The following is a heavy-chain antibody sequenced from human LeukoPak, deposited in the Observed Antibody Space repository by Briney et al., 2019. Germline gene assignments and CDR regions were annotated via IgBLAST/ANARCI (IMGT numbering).Heavy chain of an antibody. D-gene: IGHD5-24*01. CDR1: GGSFSGYY. CDR3: ARDERGITQYYFDY. Sequence: SETLSLTCAVYGGSFSGYYWSWIRQPPGKGLEWIGSLYYSGSTYYNPSLKSRVTISVDTSKNQFSLKLGSVTAADTAVYYCARDERGITQYYFDYWGQGTLVTVSS. V-gene: IGHV4-34*01. J-gene: IGHJ4*02. CDR2: LYYSGST.